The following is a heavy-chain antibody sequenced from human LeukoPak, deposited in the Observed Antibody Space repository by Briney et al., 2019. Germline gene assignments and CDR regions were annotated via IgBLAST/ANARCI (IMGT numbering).Heavy chain of an antibody. CDR1: GGSISSSSYY. CDR2: IHYSGST. CDR3: ARDRSTVTTWVDY. D-gene: IGHD4-17*01. J-gene: IGHJ4*02. V-gene: IGHV4-39*07. Sequence: SETLSLTCTVSGGSISSSSYYWGWIRQPPGKGLEWIGSIHYSGSTNYNPSLKSRVTISVDTSKNQFSLKRSSVTAADTAVYYCARDRSTVTTWVDYWGQGTLVTVSS.